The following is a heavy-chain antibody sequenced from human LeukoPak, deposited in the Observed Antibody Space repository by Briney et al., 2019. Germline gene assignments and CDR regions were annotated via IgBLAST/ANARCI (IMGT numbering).Heavy chain of an antibody. V-gene: IGHV1-18*01. Sequence: GVSVPVSCQASGYTFPSYGYRWVRQAPGQGLEWMGWLSAYNGNTNYAQKLERRVTMTPHTSTSTAYMELRSLRSDDTAVYYCARDSLGQQLVEGWFDPWGQGTLVTVSS. D-gene: IGHD6-13*01. CDR3: ARDSLGQQLVEGWFDP. J-gene: IGHJ5*02. CDR2: LSAYNGNT. CDR1: GYTFPSYG.